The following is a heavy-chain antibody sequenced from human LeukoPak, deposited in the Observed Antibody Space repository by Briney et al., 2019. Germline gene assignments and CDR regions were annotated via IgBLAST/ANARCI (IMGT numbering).Heavy chain of an antibody. Sequence: SETLSLTCSVSGGSISSYYWSWLRQPPGKGLEWIGYIYYSGSTNYNPSLKSRVTISVDTSKNQFSLKLSSVTAADMAVYYCAKAFVVSTTRLGPFDTWGQGTMVTVSS. D-gene: IGHD3-22*01. J-gene: IGHJ3*02. CDR1: GGSISSYY. CDR2: IYYSGST. V-gene: IGHV4-59*08. CDR3: AKAFVVSTTRLGPFDT.